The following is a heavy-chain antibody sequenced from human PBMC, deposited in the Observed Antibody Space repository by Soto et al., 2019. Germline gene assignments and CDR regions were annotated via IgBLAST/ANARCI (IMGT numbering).Heavy chain of an antibody. V-gene: IGHV3-11*01. Sequence: QVQLVESGGGLVKPGGSLRLSCAASGFTFSAYYMSWIRQAPGKGLEWVSYISSSGSTKYYAASVKGRFTISRDNANNPLYLQMNSLRAEDTAVYYCAGGDFGAEALYYYYMDVWGKGTTVTVSS. CDR2: ISSSGSTK. J-gene: IGHJ6*03. CDR1: GFTFSAYY. D-gene: IGHD3-3*01. CDR3: AGGDFGAEALYYYYMDV.